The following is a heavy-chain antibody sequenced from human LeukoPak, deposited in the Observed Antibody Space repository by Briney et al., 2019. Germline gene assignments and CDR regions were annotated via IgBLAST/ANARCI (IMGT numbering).Heavy chain of an antibody. D-gene: IGHD3-22*01. Sequence: ASVKVSCKASGGTFSSYAISWVRQAPGQGLEWMGRINPKSGGTNYAQKFQGRVTMTRDTSISTAYMEVISLRSDDTAVYYCAKDKVGDDSGLVDYWGQGILVTVSS. CDR2: INPKSGGT. CDR1: GGTFSSYA. V-gene: IGHV1-2*06. CDR3: AKDKVGDDSGLVDY. J-gene: IGHJ4*02.